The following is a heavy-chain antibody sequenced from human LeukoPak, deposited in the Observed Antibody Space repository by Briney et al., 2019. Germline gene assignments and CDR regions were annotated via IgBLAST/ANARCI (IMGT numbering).Heavy chain of an antibody. D-gene: IGHD2-15*01. CDR1: GFTFSSYW. CDR3: ARDSKLRSGGLFDP. Sequence: GGSLRLSCTASGFTFSSYWMSWVRQAPGKGLEWVADIKPDGSEGYYVDSVKGRFTISRDNAKNSQYLQMNSLRAEDTAVYSCARDSKLRSGGLFDPWGQGTLVTVSS. CDR2: IKPDGSEG. J-gene: IGHJ5*02. V-gene: IGHV3-7*01.